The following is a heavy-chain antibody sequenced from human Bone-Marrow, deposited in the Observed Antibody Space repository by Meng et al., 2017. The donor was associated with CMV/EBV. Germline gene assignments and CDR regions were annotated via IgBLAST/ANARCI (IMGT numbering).Heavy chain of an antibody. CDR1: GFTFSSYS. Sequence: GGSLRLSCAASGFTFSSYSMNWVRQAPGKGLEWVSSISSSSSYIYYADSVKGRFTISRDNAKNSLYLQMNSLRAEDTAVYYCARAAAGYYYGLDVWGQGTTVTVSS. CDR3: ARAAAGYYYGLDV. D-gene: IGHD6-13*01. V-gene: IGHV3-21*01. J-gene: IGHJ6*02. CDR2: ISSSSSYI.